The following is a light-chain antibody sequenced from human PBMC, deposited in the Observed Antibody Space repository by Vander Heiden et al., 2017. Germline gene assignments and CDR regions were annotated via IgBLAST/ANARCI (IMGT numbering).Light chain of an antibody. Sequence: DIQMTQSPSSLSASVGDRVTITCRASQSISSYLNWYQQKPGKAPKLLIYAASSLKRGVPSRSSGSGSGTDSILTISRLQPEDVATYYRQQSDSTPYTFGQGTKMEIK. CDR3: QQSDSTPYT. CDR2: AAS. CDR1: QSISSY. J-gene: IGKJ2*01. V-gene: IGKV1-39*01.